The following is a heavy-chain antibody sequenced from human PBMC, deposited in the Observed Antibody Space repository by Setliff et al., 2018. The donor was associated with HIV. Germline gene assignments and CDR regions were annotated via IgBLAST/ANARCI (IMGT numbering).Heavy chain of an antibody. CDR2: IIPIFGTA. J-gene: IGHJ3*02. CDR3: ARDRLNLHYYDSSGYYYGPDAFDI. D-gene: IGHD3-22*01. CDR1: GGTFSSYA. Sequence: GASVKVSCKASGGTFSSYAISWVRQAPGQGLEWMGGIIPIFGTANYAQKFQGRVTITTDESTSTAYMELSSLRSEDTAVYYCARDRLNLHYYDSSGYYYGPDAFDIWGQGTMVTVSS. V-gene: IGHV1-69*05.